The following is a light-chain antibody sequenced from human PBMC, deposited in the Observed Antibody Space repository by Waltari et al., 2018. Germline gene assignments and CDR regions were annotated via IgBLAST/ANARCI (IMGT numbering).Light chain of an antibody. CDR1: RSVLYSSNNTNY. Sequence: DIVMTQSPDSLAVSLGERATINCKSSRSVLYSSNNTNYLAWYQQKPGQPPKLLIYWASTRESGVPDRFSGSGSGTDFTLTISSLQVEDVAVYYCQQYYSTPLTFGGGTKVEIK. CDR3: QQYYSTPLT. CDR2: WAS. V-gene: IGKV4-1*01. J-gene: IGKJ4*01.